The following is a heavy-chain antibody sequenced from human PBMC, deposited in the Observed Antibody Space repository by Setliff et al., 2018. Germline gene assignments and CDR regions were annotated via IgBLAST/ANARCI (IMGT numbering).Heavy chain of an antibody. D-gene: IGHD2-8*02. CDR3: ARARWWPLLDYYMDV. Sequence: ASVKVSCKVSGYRLIEVSMHWVRQAPGKGLEWMGGFDPEDEETIYAQKFQGRVTMTEDTSTDTAYMELSSLRSEDTAVYYCARARWWPLLDYYMDVWGKGTTVTVSS. J-gene: IGHJ6*03. CDR1: GYRLIEVS. CDR2: FDPEDEET. V-gene: IGHV1-24*01.